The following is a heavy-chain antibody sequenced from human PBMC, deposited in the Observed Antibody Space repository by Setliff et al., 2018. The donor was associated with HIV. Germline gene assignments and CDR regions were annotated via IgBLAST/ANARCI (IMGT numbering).Heavy chain of an antibody. D-gene: IGHD3-10*01. J-gene: IGHJ6*02. CDR1: GFTFSSYW. V-gene: IGHV3-74*03. CDR3: ARGYYGSDLQNAMDV. CDR2: LNTDGSST. Sequence: PGGSLRLSCAASGFTFSSYWMHWVRQAPGKGLVRVSRLNTDGSSTKYADSVKGRFTISRDNAKNTLYLQMDSLRGEDTAVYYCARGYYGSDLQNAMDVWGQGTTVTVSS.